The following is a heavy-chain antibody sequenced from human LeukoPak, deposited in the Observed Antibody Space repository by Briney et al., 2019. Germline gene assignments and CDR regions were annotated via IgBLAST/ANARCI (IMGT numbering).Heavy chain of an antibody. Sequence: ASGKLSRYASGYAFTVYYMHWVRQAPGQGLGWVGWLNPNSGGTNYAQKFRGRVTMTRDTSISTAYMELHRLTSDDTAVYYCAGGDFDVLTGHTTSSDYWGQASLVIVSS. CDR1: GYAFTVYY. J-gene: IGHJ4*02. CDR3: AGGDFDVLTGHTTSSDY. D-gene: IGHD3-9*01. V-gene: IGHV1-2*02. CDR2: LNPNSGGT.